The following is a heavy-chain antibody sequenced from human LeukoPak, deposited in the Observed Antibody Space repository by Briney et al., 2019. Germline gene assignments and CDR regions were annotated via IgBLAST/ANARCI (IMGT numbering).Heavy chain of an antibody. CDR1: GFTFTTYA. V-gene: IGHV3-23*01. J-gene: IGHJ4*02. D-gene: IGHD3-22*01. CDR3: ARRKYDSSGFDY. Sequence: GGSLRLSCAASGFTFTTYAMSGVRQAPGKGGEWVSAISGSGANTYYSDSVKGRFTISRDNSKDTLYLQMNSLRAEDTAIYFCARRKYDSSGFDYWGQETLVTVSS. CDR2: ISGSGANT.